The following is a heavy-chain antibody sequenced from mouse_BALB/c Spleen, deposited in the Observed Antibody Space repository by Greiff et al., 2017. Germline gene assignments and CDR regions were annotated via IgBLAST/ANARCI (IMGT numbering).Heavy chain of an antibody. D-gene: IGHD2-4*01. Sequence: EVQLQQSGAELVRSGASVKLSCTASGFNIKDYYMHWVKQRPEQGLEWIGWIDPENGDTEYAPKFQGKATMTADTSSNTAYLQLSSLTSEDTAVYYCNAPMITTNFDYWGQGTTLTVSS. V-gene: IGHV14-4*02. J-gene: IGHJ2*01. CDR2: IDPENGDT. CDR3: NAPMITTNFDY. CDR1: GFNIKDYY.